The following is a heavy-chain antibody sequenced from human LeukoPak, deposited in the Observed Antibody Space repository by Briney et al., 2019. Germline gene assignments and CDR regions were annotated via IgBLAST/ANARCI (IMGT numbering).Heavy chain of an antibody. Sequence: GGSLRLSCAASGFSFSSYGMSWVRQAPGKGLEWVANIKQDGSEKYYVDSVKGRFTISRDNAKNSLYLQMNSLRAEDTAVYYCARLPAAAGLIFDYWGQGTLVTVSS. CDR1: GFSFSSYG. V-gene: IGHV3-7*03. CDR3: ARLPAAAGLIFDY. CDR2: IKQDGSEK. D-gene: IGHD6-13*01. J-gene: IGHJ4*02.